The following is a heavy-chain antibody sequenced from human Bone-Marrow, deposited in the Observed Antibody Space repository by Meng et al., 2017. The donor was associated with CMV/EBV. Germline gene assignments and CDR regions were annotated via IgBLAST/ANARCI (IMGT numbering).Heavy chain of an antibody. CDR2: INHSGST. CDR1: GGSFSGYY. D-gene: IGHD4-17*01. J-gene: IGHJ5*02. CDR3: VSGYGWFDP. Sequence: GSLRLSCAVYGGSFSGYYWSWIRQPPGKGLEWIGEINHSGSTNYNPSLKSRVTISVDTSKNQFSLKVTSMTAADTAVYYCVSGYGWFDPWGQGTLVTVSS. V-gene: IGHV4-34*01.